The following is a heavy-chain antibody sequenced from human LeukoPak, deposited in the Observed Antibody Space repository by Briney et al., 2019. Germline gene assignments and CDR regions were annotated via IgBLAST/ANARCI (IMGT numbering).Heavy chain of an antibody. V-gene: IGHV3-23*01. CDR1: GFTFSTYG. J-gene: IGHJ4*02. D-gene: IGHD6-19*01. CDR2: IGGSGGST. Sequence: GGSLRLSCAASGFTFSTYGMTWVRQAPGKGLEWVSAIGGSGGSTYYADSVKGRFTISRDNSKNTLYLQMNSLRAEDTAIYYCAKAYSNSWYYYFDYWGQGTLVTVSS. CDR3: AKAYSNSWYYYFDY.